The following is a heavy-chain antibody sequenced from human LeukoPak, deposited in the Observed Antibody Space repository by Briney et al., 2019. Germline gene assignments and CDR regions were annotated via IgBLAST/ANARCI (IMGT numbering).Heavy chain of an antibody. Sequence: ASVKVSCKASGYTFTGYYLHWVRQAPGQGLEWMGWINTNSGGTNYAQKLQGRVTMTTDTSTRTAYMELRSLRSDDTAVYYCARGLEWLTRRHTWFDPWGQGTLVTVSS. D-gene: IGHD3-3*01. CDR1: GYTFTGYY. V-gene: IGHV1-2*02. J-gene: IGHJ5*02. CDR2: INTNSGGT. CDR3: ARGLEWLTRRHTWFDP.